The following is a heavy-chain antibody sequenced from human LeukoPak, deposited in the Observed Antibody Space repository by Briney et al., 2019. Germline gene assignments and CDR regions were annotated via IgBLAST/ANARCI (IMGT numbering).Heavy chain of an antibody. D-gene: IGHD4-23*01. J-gene: IGHJ3*02. V-gene: IGHV1-2*02. CDR1: GYTLTGYY. Sequence: ASVKVSCKASGYTLTGYYFHWVRQAPGQGLEWMGWINPNSGGTNYAQKFQGRVTMNRDTSISTIYMELGRLRFDDTAVFYCATTGYGGTYDAFDIWGQGTMVTVSS. CDR3: ATTGYGGTYDAFDI. CDR2: INPNSGGT.